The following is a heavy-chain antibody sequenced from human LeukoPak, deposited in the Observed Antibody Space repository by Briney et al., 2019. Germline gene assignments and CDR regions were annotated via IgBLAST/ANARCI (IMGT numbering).Heavy chain of an antibody. CDR1: GYTFNDYT. D-gene: IGHD3-3*01. CDR2: INTKTGKP. J-gene: IGHJ4*02. V-gene: IGHV7-4-1*04. CDR3: ARDHDFLSGHSRRDFDY. Sequence: ASVKVSCKASGYTFNDYTMNWVRQAPGQGLEWMGWINTKTGKPIYAQGFTGRFVFSLDTSVSVAYLQINGLEADDTAMYYCARDHDFLSGHSRRDFDYWGQGTLVTVSS.